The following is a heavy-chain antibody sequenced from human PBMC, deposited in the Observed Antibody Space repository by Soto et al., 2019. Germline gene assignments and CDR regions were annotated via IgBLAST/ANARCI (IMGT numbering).Heavy chain of an antibody. CDR1: GGPISSPNL. D-gene: IGHD6-13*01. CDR3: ARSPRSIAAGGIDF. V-gene: IGHV4-4*02. CDR2: IYHIGST. Sequence: SETLSLTCAVSGGPISSPNLWTWVRQPPGKGLEWIGEIYHIGSTTFNPSLKSRVTVSVDKSKNHFSLKLSSVTAADTAVYYCARSPRSIAAGGIDFWGQGILVTVSS. J-gene: IGHJ4*01.